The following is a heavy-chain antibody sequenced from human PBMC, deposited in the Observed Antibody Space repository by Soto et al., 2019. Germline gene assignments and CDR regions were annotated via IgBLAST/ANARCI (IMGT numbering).Heavy chain of an antibody. Sequence: PSETLSLTCTVSGDSVSNGNSYWSWIRQPPGKGLDWIVYTYYSCITNYNPSLKSRVTISVDTSKNQFSLRLSSVTAADTAVYYCARGGAYYYYYGMDVWGQGTTVTVSS. CDR3: ARGGAYYYYYGMDV. V-gene: IGHV4-61*01. CDR2: TYYSCIT. CDR1: GDSVSNGNSY. J-gene: IGHJ6*02.